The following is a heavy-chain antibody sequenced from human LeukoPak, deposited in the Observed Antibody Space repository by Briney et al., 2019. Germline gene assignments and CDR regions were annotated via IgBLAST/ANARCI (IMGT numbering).Heavy chain of an antibody. CDR1: GFTVSRNY. J-gene: IGHJ4*02. V-gene: IGHV3-53*01. Sequence: GGSLRLSCAASGFTVSRNYMSWVRQAPGKGLEWVSVIFTGGSTSYADSVKGRFTVSRDTSKNTVYLQMNSLRAEDTAVYYCARDDFDYWGQGTLVTVSS. CDR2: IFTGGST. CDR3: ARDDFDY.